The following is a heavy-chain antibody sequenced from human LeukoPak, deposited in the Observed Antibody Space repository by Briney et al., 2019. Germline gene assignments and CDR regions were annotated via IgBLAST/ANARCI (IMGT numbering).Heavy chain of an antibody. CDR2: IYPGDSDT. J-gene: IGHJ5*02. Sequence: GESLKISCKGSGFRFTSYWIGWVRQLPGKGLELMGIIYPGDSDTRYSPPFQGQVTISADKSISTAYLQWSSLKASDTAMYYCARRGSSWFFDPWGQGTLVTVSS. CDR3: ARRGSSWFFDP. V-gene: IGHV5-51*01. CDR1: GFRFTSYW. D-gene: IGHD6-13*01.